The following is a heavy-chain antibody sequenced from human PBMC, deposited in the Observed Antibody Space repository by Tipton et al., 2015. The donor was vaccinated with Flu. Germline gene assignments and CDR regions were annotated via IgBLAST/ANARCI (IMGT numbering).Heavy chain of an antibody. CDR1: GGSISSNNW. CDR3: ARAGGSNSWYVY. J-gene: IGHJ4*02. V-gene: IGHV4-4*02. Sequence: SLRLSCTVSGGSISSNNWWSWVRQTPGKGLEWIGRIYTSGRTDYNPSLKSRITISVDTSNNLFSLNLRSVSAADTAVYYCARAGGSNSWYVYWGQGTLVTVSS. CDR2: IYTSGRT. D-gene: IGHD6-13*01.